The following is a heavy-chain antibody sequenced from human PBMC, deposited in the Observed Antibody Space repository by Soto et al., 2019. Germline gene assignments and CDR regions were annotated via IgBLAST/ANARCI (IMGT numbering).Heavy chain of an antibody. J-gene: IGHJ6*02. CDR3: AKDYNDFWSGYSQGGMDV. Sequence: LRLSCAASGFTFRSYGMHWVRQAPGKGLEWLAVISNDGTNKYLADSVKGRLTLSRDNSRNTLSLEINNLRPEDTAVYYCAKDYNDFWSGYSQGGMDVWGQGTTVTVSS. D-gene: IGHD3-3*01. CDR2: ISNDGTNK. CDR1: GFTFRSYG. V-gene: IGHV3-30*18.